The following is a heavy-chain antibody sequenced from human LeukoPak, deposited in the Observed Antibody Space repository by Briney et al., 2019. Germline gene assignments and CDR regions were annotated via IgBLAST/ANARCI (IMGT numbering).Heavy chain of an antibody. D-gene: IGHD1-14*01. CDR2: ISYDGSNK. CDR3: AKEPEVV. Sequence: PGGSLRLSCAASGFTFSSHAMHWVRQAPGKGLEWVAVISYDGSNKYYADSVKGRFTISRDNSKNTLYLQMNSLRAEDTAIYYCAKEPEVVWGQGTLVTVSS. J-gene: IGHJ4*02. CDR1: GFTFSSHA. V-gene: IGHV3-30-3*01.